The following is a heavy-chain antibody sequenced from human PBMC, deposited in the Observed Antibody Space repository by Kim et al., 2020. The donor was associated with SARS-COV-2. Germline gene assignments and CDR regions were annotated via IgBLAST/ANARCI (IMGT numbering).Heavy chain of an antibody. V-gene: IGHV3-33*01. CDR3: AREQYSSGWYSQIQSFDY. Sequence: GGSLRLSCAASGFTFSSYGMHWVRQAPGKGLEWVAVIWYDGSNKYYADSVKGRFTISRDNSKNTLYLQMNSLRAEDTAVYYCAREQYSSGWYSQIQSFDYWGQGTLVTVSS. J-gene: IGHJ4*02. CDR1: GFTFSSYG. D-gene: IGHD6-19*01. CDR2: IWYDGSNK.